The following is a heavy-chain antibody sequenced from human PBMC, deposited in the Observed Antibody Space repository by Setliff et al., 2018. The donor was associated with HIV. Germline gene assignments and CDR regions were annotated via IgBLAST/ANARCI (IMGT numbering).Heavy chain of an antibody. J-gene: IGHJ3*02. CDR2: TYYRSKWYN. CDR3: ARTRGLGYYDSSGNAFDI. CDR1: GDSVSSNSAA. V-gene: IGHV6-1*01. D-gene: IGHD3-22*01. Sequence: PSQTLSLTCAVSGDSVSSNSAAWNWIRQSPSRGLEWLGRTYYRSKWYNDYAGSVKSRITINPDTSKNQFSLQLNSVTPEDTAVYYCARTRGLGYYDSSGNAFDIGGQGTMVTVSS.